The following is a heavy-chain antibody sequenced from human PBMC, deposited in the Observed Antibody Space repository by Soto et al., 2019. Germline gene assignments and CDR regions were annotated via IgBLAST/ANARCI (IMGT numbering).Heavy chain of an antibody. CDR3: ARLRFLEWFNNWFDP. Sequence: SGPTLVKPTQTLTLTCTFSGFSLSTSGVGVGWIRQPPGKALEWLALIYWTDDKRYSPSLKSRLTITKDTSKNQVVLTMTNMDPVDTATYYCARLRFLEWFNNWFDPWGQGTLVTVSS. CDR2: IYWTDDK. CDR1: GFSLSTSGVG. J-gene: IGHJ5*02. D-gene: IGHD3-3*01. V-gene: IGHV2-5*01.